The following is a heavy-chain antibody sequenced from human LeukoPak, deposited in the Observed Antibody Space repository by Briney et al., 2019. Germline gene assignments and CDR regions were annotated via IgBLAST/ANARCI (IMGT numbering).Heavy chain of an antibody. CDR3: AKVVVRGPMRDAFDI. V-gene: IGHV3-23*01. Sequence: GGSLRLSCAASGFTFSSYAMSRVRQAPRKGLEWVSAISGSGGSTYYADSVKGRFTISRDNSKNTLYLQMNSLRAEDTAVYYCAKVVVRGPMRDAFDIWGQGTMVTVSS. J-gene: IGHJ3*02. CDR1: GFTFSSYA. CDR2: ISGSGGST. D-gene: IGHD3-10*01.